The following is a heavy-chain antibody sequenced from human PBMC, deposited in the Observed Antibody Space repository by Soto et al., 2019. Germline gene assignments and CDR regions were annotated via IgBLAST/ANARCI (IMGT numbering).Heavy chain of an antibody. Sequence: PSETLSLTCAVSGGSISSGGYSWSWIRQPPGKGLEWIGYIYHSGSTYYNPSLKSRVTISVDRSKNQFSLKLSSVTAADTAVYYCVKDDSSGYYYVDYWGQGTLVTVSS. CDR1: GGSISSGGYS. CDR2: IYHSGST. J-gene: IGHJ4*02. D-gene: IGHD3-22*01. CDR3: VKDDSSGYYYVDY. V-gene: IGHV4-30-2*01.